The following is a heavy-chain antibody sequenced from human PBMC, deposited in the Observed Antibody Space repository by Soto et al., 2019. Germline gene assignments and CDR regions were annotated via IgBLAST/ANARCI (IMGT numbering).Heavy chain of an antibody. J-gene: IGHJ4*02. CDR2: IYWNDDK. Sequence: QITLKESGPTLVKPTQTLTLTCTFSGFSLTSTGVGVGWIRQPPGKALEWLALIYWNDDKRYSPSLRSRLTITKDTSKNQVVLTMTNMDHMDTATYYCGHRSNDYDFWGIDYWDEGILVTVSS. CDR3: GHRSNDYDFWGIDY. CDR1: GFSLTSTGVG. D-gene: IGHD3-3*01. V-gene: IGHV2-5*01.